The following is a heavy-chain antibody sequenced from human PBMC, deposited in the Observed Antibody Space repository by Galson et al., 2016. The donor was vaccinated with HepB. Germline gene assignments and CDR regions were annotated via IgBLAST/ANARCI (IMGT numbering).Heavy chain of an antibody. CDR3: ARVYEYCSSTNCYDY. D-gene: IGHD2-2*01. J-gene: IGHJ4*02. Sequence: LRLSCAVSGFAFSNYAMNWVRQAPGKGLEWVGEISHSGSTNYNPSFKSRATISVDTSKKQFSLKLSSVTAADTAVYYCARVYEYCSSTNCYDYWGQGTLVTVSS. V-gene: IGHV4-34*01. CDR2: ISHSGST. CDR1: GFAFSNYA.